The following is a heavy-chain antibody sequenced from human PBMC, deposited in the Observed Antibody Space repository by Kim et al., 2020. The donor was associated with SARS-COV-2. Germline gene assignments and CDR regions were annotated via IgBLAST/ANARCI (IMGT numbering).Heavy chain of an antibody. Sequence: GGSLRLSCAASGINFNEYAMHWVRLAPGKGLEWVSGVSWNSDALRYADSVKGRFSISRDNAKNSVYLQMNSLRPEDTAMYYCAKGHLVRGLLNPFDVWGPGTMVIVSS. CDR2: VSWNSDAL. CDR1: GINFNEYA. V-gene: IGHV3-9*01. J-gene: IGHJ3*01. CDR3: AKGHLVRGLLNPFDV. D-gene: IGHD3-10*01.